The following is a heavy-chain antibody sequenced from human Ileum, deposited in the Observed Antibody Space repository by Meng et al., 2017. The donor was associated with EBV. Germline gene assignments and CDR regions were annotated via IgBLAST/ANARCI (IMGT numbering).Heavy chain of an antibody. D-gene: IGHD3-22*01. CDR3: AREARSSGYHPGIGP. Sequence: VQLRQVGPGPLEASATRSLTCPVHGGFFIGYYWSWIPQSPGKRQEWIGEINHSGSTNYNPSLKSQVTISVDTSKNQFSLKLTSVTASDTAVYYCAREARSSGYHPGIGPWGQGTLVTVSS. CDR2: INHSGST. V-gene: IGHV4-34*02. J-gene: IGHJ5*02. CDR1: GGFFIGYY.